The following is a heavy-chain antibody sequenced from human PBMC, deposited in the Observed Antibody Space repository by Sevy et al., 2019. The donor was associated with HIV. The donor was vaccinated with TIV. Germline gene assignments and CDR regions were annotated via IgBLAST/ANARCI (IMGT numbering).Heavy chain of an antibody. J-gene: IGHJ4*02. CDR2: IRTLNVNT. Sequence: ASVKVSCKASGYTFTSYGISWVRQPPGQGLEWLGGIRTLNVNTNNVQKFQGRVTMTTDTSTGTASMELRSLRSDDTAVYYCARDDCSSLSCHGSLLYWGQGTLVTVSS. CDR3: ARDDCSSLSCHGSLLY. V-gene: IGHV1-18*01. CDR1: GYTFTSYG. D-gene: IGHD2-2*01.